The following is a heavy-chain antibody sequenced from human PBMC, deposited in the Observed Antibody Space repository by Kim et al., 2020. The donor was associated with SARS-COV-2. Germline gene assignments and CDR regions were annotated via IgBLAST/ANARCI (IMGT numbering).Heavy chain of an antibody. CDR3: ARDFAARY. J-gene: IGHJ4*02. Sequence: WIRQPPGKGLEWIGYIYYSGSTNYNPSLKSRVTISVDTSKNQFSLKLSSVTAADTAVYYCARDFAARYWGQGTLVTVSS. CDR2: IYYSGST. V-gene: IGHV4-59*01.